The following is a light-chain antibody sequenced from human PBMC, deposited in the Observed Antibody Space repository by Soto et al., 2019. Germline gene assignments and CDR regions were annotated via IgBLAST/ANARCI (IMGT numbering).Light chain of an antibody. J-gene: IGLJ3*02. CDR2: EVS. V-gene: IGLV2-14*01. CDR1: SSDVGGYNY. Sequence: QSALTQPASVSGSPGQSITISCTGTSSDVGGYNYVSWYQQHPGKAPKLMIYEVSNRPSGVSNRFSGSKSGNTASLTISGLQAEDEADYICQSYVSSLRGWVFGGGTKLTVL. CDR3: QSYVSSLRGWV.